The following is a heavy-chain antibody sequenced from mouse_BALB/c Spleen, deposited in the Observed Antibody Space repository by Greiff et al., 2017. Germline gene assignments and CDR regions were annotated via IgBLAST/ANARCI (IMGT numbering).Heavy chain of an antibody. V-gene: IGHV1-9*01. CDR1: GYTFSSYW. CDR2: ILPGSGST. CDR3: ASPPRPDLGAY. Sequence: QVQLQQSGAELMKPGASVKISCKATGYTFSSYWIEWVKQRPGHGLEWIGEILPGSGSTNYNEKFKGKATFTADTSSNTAYMQLSSLTSEDSAVYYCASPPRPDLGAYWGQGTLVTVSA. J-gene: IGHJ3*01. D-gene: IGHD3-2*02.